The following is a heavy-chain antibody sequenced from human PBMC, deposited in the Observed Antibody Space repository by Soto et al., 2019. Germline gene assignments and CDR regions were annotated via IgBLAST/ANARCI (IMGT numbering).Heavy chain of an antibody. CDR2: ITGNGGTT. J-gene: IGHJ4*02. Sequence: GGPKRVSCSAAGVTFGGHIMHWVRQAPGEGLEFVSAITGNGGTTYYADSVKGRFTIYRDNSKNTLYLQMSSLRAEDTAVYYCVKVGLYSNYDFGSWGQGTLVTVSS. D-gene: IGHD4-4*01. CDR1: GVTFGGHI. CDR3: VKVGLYSNYDFGS. V-gene: IGHV3-64D*08.